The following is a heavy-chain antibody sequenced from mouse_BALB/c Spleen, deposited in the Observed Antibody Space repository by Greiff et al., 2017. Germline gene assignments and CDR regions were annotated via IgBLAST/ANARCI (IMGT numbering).Heavy chain of an antibody. CDR3: ASDESTPLLYAMDY. J-gene: IGHJ4*01. V-gene: IGHV5-6-5*01. CDR2: ISSGGSN. CDR1: GFTFSSYS. Sequence: EVKLMESGGGLVKPGGSLKLSCAASGFTFSSYSMSWVRQTPEKRLEWVASISSGGSNYYPDSVKGRFTISRDNARYILSVQMSSLSSEDTAMYYFASDESTPLLYAMDYWGQGTSVTVSS.